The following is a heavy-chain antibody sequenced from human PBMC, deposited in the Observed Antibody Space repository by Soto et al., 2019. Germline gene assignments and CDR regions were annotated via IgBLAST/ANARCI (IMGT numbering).Heavy chain of an antibody. Sequence: PSETLSLTCTFSGGSVSSGSYYLSWIRQPPGKGLEWIGYIYYSGSTNYNPSLKSRVTISVDTSKNQFSLKLSSVTAADTAVYYCASLWFGELSLISDWFDPWGQGTLVTSPQ. V-gene: IGHV4-61*01. CDR2: IYYSGST. CDR3: ASLWFGELSLISDWFDP. J-gene: IGHJ5*02. CDR1: GGSVSSGSYY. D-gene: IGHD3-10*01.